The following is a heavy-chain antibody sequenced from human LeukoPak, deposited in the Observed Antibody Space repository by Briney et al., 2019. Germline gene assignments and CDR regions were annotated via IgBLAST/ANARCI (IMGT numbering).Heavy chain of an antibody. J-gene: IGHJ5*02. D-gene: IGHD2-2*02. Sequence: SVTVSCTASGGTFSSYAISWVRQAPGQGLEWMGGIIPVFGTSNYAQKFQGRVTITADESTRTAYMELSSLRSEDTAVYYCARVTGGRYCSTTSCYMRGWFDPWGQGTLVTVSS. CDR2: IIPVFGTS. V-gene: IGHV1-69*13. CDR3: ARVTGGRYCSTTSCYMRGWFDP. CDR1: GGTFSSYA.